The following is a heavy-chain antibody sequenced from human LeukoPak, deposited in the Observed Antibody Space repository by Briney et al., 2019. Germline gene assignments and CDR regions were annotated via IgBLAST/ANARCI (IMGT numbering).Heavy chain of an antibody. CDR1: GYSISNGYY. Sequence: SETLSLTCTVSGYSISNGYYWGWIRRPPGKGLEWIGTAYHSGTSYYNPSLKSRVTISVDTSKNQFSLKLSSMTAADTAVYYCTRGSIAYYYMDVWGKGTTVTISS. J-gene: IGHJ6*03. V-gene: IGHV4-38-2*02. CDR3: TRGSIAYYYMDV. CDR2: AYHSGTS. D-gene: IGHD3-22*01.